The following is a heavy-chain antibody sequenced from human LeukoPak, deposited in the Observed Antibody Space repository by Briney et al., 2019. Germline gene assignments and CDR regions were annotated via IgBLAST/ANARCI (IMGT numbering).Heavy chain of an antibody. V-gene: IGHV3-53*01. Sequence: GGSLRLSCTVSGFTVSSNSMSWVRQAPGKGLEWVSFIYSDNTHYSDSVKGRFTISRDNSKNTLYLQMNSLRAEDTAVYYCARRAGAYSNPYDYWGQGTLVTVSS. J-gene: IGHJ4*02. CDR1: GFTVSSNS. CDR3: ARRAGAYSNPYDY. CDR2: IYSDNT. D-gene: IGHD4/OR15-4a*01.